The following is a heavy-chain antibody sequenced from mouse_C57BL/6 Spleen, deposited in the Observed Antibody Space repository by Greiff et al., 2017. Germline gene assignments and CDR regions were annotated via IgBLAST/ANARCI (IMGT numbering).Heavy chain of an antibody. Sequence: EVQLVESGGGLVKPGGSLKLSCAASGFTFSSYTMSWVRQTPEKRLEWGATISGGGGNTYYPDSVKGRFTISSDNAKNTLYLQMSSLRSEDTALYYCARHDYGYDWFAYWGQGTLVTVSA. CDR1: GFTFSSYT. V-gene: IGHV5-9*01. D-gene: IGHD2-2*01. CDR3: ARHDYGYDWFAY. J-gene: IGHJ3*01. CDR2: ISGGGGNT.